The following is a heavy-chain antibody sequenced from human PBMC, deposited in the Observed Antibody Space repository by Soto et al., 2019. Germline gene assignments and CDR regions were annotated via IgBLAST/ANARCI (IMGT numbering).Heavy chain of an antibody. V-gene: IGHV3-7*03. Sequence: QLVESGGELVQPGGSLRLSCRASGFTLSSYWVSWVRQAPGTGLEWVAHIKQDGSEKYYLDSVKGRFDISTDNSKNSVFLQMNSLRADDTAVYFCARLRLRENSSSEPFEMWGLGTMVTVSS. J-gene: IGHJ3*02. CDR3: ARLRLRENSSSEPFEM. D-gene: IGHD6-6*01. CDR2: IKQDGSEK. CDR1: GFTLSSYW.